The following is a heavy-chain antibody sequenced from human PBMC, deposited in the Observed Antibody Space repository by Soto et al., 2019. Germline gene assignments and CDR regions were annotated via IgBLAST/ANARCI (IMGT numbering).Heavy chain of an antibody. Sequence: EVQLVESGGGLVQPGGSLKVSCTGFGFNFSGSALHWVRQPSGKGLEWVGRIRVKTKTYATSYATSVQGRFFLSRDNSTNTAYLQMNSLRDFDTAVYYCTGRGDDSLQYIWGPVNLVTVSS. CDR2: IRVKTKTYAT. J-gene: IGHJ4*02. D-gene: IGHD4-4*01. CDR1: GFNFSGSA. V-gene: IGHV3-73*01. CDR3: TGRGDDSLQYI.